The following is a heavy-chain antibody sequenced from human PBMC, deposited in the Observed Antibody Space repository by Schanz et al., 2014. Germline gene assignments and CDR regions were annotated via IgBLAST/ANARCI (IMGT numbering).Heavy chain of an antibody. CDR2: IYKNGNT. V-gene: IGHV4-31*02. J-gene: IGHJ6*02. CDR3: ARGGRTTYNYYYGMDV. D-gene: IGHD1-1*01. Sequence: WTWIRQHPAKGLEWIGYIYKNGNTFYNPSLKSRVTISIDTSRTKFSLKLSSVTAADTAVYYCARGGRTTYNYYYGMDVWGQGTTVTVSS.